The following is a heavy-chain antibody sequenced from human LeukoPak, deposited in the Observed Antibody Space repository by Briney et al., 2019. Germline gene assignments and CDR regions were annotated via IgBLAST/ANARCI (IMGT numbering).Heavy chain of an antibody. D-gene: IGHD3-22*01. CDR3: HYYDSSGRDDAFDI. CDR2: ISWNSGSI. Sequence: GGSLRLSCAASGFTFSSYAMHWVRQAPGKGLEWVSGISWNSGSIGYADSVKGRFTISRDNAKNSLYLQMNSLRAEDTALYYCHYYDSSGRDDAFDIWGQGTMVTVSS. J-gene: IGHJ3*02. CDR1: GFTFSSYA. V-gene: IGHV3-9*01.